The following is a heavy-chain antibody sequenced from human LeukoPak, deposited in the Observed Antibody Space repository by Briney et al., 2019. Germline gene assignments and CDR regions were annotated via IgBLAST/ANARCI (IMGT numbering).Heavy chain of an antibody. CDR3: AREVNDVLGLYHGMDV. CDR2: IIGGNGNT. J-gene: IGHJ6*02. D-gene: IGHD1-1*01. CDR1: GGTFSSYA. Sequence: ASVKVSCKASGGTFSSYAISWVRQAPGQGLEWMGGIIGGNGNTKYSQKFQGRVTINRDTSASTVYMELSSLGSEDTAVYYCAREVNDVLGLYHGMDVWGQGTTVTVSS. V-gene: IGHV1-3*01.